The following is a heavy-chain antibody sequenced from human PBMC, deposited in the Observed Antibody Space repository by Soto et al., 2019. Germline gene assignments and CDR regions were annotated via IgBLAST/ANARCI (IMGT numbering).Heavy chain of an antibody. V-gene: IGHV4-59*01. CDR2: IYYSGSS. D-gene: IGHD1-26*01. Sequence: PSETLSLTCTVSGGSISSYYWSWIRQPPGKGLEWIGYIYYSGSSNYNPSLKSRVTISVDTSKNQFSLRLSSVTAADTAVYYCARGGGLLTRWGAFDIWGQGTMVTVSS. J-gene: IGHJ3*02. CDR1: GGSISSYY. CDR3: ARGGGLLTRWGAFDI.